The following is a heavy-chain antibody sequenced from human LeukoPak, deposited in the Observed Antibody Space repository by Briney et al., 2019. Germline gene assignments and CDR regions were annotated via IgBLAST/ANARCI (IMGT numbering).Heavy chain of an antibody. CDR2: IYYSGST. Sequence: SETLSLTCTVSGGSISSYYWSWIRQPPGKGLEWIGYIYYSGSTNYNPSLKSRVTISVDTSKNQFSLKLSSVTAAGTAVYYCAGRKWELPGPLDYWGQGTLVTVSS. D-gene: IGHD1-26*01. CDR1: GGSISSYY. J-gene: IGHJ4*02. V-gene: IGHV4-59*01. CDR3: AGRKWELPGPLDY.